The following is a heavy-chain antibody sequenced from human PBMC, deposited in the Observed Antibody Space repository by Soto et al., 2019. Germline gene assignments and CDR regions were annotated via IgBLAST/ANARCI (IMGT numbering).Heavy chain of an antibody. J-gene: IGHJ3*02. D-gene: IGHD2-2*01. CDR1: GFTFSNYA. Sequence: GGSLRLSCAASGFTFSNYAMSWVRQAPGTGLEWVSGISGSGGSKYSADSVKGRFTISRDTSKNTLYLLMNSLRADDTAIYYCAKVSSTIWSDAFDIWGRGTMVTVSS. CDR2: ISGSGGSK. V-gene: IGHV3-23*01. CDR3: AKVSSTIWSDAFDI.